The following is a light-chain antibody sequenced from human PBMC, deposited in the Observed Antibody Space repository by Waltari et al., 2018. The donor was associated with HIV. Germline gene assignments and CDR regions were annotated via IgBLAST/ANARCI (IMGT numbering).Light chain of an antibody. CDR1: NIGGKS. CDR3: HVWDSRRVI. CDR2: DDS. J-gene: IGLJ2*01. Sequence: SYVLTQPPSVSVAPGKTARITCGGNNIGGKSVHWYQQRPGPAPVLVIYDDSDRPSGIPERCSGANAGNTATLTISRVEAGDEADYYGHVWDSRRVIFGGGTRLTVL. V-gene: IGLV3-21*04.